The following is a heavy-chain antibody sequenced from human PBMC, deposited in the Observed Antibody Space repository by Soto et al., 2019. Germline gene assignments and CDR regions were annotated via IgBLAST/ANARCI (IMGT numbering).Heavy chain of an antibody. Sequence: PSETLSLTCTVSGGSISSGGYYWRWIRQHPGKGLEWIGYIYYSGSTYYNPSLKSRVTISVDTSKNQFSLKLSSVTAADTAVYYCARWFGELNWFDPWGQGTLVTVSS. D-gene: IGHD3-10*01. CDR2: IYYSGST. V-gene: IGHV4-31*03. CDR1: GGSISSGGYY. CDR3: ARWFGELNWFDP. J-gene: IGHJ5*02.